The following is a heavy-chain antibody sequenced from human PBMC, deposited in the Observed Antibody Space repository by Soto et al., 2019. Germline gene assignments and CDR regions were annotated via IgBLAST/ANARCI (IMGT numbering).Heavy chain of an antibody. D-gene: IGHD6-19*01. CDR1: GFSFSDSA. CDR3: TRHAVDY. Sequence: EVHLVESGGGLVQPGGSLKLSCVVSGFSFSDSAMHWVRQASGKGLQWVGRIRSKPNNYATAYDESVKGRFTISRDDSKNTAYLQMNSLKTEDTAVYYCTRHAVDYWGQGNLVTVSS. CDR2: IRSKPNNYAT. J-gene: IGHJ4*02. V-gene: IGHV3-73*02.